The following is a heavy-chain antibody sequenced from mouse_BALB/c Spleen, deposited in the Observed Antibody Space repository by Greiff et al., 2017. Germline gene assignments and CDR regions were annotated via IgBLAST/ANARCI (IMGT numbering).Heavy chain of an antibody. J-gene: IGHJ4*01. Sequence: EVKVEESGPGLVKPSQSLSLTCTVTGYSITSDYAWNWIRQFPGNKLEWMGYISYSGSTSYNPSLKSRISITRDTSKNQFFLQLNSVTTEDTATYYCASELPHYAMDYWGQGTSVTVSS. V-gene: IGHV3-2*02. CDR2: ISYSGST. CDR1: GYSITSDYA. D-gene: IGHD2-1*01. CDR3: ASELPHYAMDY.